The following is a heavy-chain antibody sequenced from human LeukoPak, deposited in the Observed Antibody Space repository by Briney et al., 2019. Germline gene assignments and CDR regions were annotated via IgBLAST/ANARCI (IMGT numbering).Heavy chain of an antibody. CDR1: GGSVSSGSYY. Sequence: SETLSLTCTVSGGSVSSGSYYWSWIRQPPGKGLEWIGYIYYSGSTNYNPSLRSRVTISVDTSKNQFSLKLSSVTAADTAVYYCALYYYDSSGYSGIDYWGQGTLVTVSS. V-gene: IGHV4-61*01. J-gene: IGHJ4*02. CDR2: IYYSGST. CDR3: ALYYYDSSGYSGIDY. D-gene: IGHD3-22*01.